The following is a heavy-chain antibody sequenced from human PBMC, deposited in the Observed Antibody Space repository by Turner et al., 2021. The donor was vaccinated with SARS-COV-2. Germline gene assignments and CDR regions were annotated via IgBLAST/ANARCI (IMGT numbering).Heavy chain of an antibody. Sequence: QVQLVQSGAEVQKPGASVKVSCKVSGYTLTELSMHWVRQAPGKGLEWMGGVDPEDGKTIYAQNLQGRVTMTEDTSTDTAYMELRSLRSEDTAVYYCATHYDIVNPYYAPRGYSGMDVWGQGTAVTVSS. CDR1: GYTLTELS. CDR2: VDPEDGKT. J-gene: IGHJ6*02. D-gene: IGHD3-9*01. V-gene: IGHV1-24*01. CDR3: ATHYDIVNPYYAPRGYSGMDV.